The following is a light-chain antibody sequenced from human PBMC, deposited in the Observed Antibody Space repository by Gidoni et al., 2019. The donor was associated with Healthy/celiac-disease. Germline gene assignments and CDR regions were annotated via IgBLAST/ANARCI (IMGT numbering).Light chain of an antibody. CDR2: GAS. V-gene: IGKV3-20*01. Sequence: EIVLTQSPGTLSLSPGERATLSCRASQSVSSSDLAWYQQKPGQAPRLLIYGASSRATGIPDFTLTISRLEPEDFAVYYCQQYGSSPWTFGQGTKVEIK. CDR3: QQYGSSPWT. CDR1: QSVSSSD. J-gene: IGKJ1*01.